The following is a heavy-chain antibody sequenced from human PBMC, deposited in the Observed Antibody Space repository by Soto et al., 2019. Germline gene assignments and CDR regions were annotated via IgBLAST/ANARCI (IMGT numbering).Heavy chain of an antibody. CDR3: ATRGPSDFYKSDIGS. Sequence: VGSLRLSCAASGFTFSRYGMHWVRQARGKGLQWVSVISYDGSNRDYADSVKGRFTISRDNSKNTVFLQINRLRVDDTGVYYCATRGPSDFYKSDIGSWGRG. V-gene: IGHV3-30*03. D-gene: IGHD2-21*02. CDR2: ISYDGSNR. J-gene: IGHJ6*01. CDR1: GFTFSRYG.